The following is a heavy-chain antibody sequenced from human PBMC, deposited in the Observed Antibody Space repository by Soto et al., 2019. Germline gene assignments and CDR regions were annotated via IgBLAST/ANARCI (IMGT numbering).Heavy chain of an antibody. CDR1: GGSISSGGYY. Sequence: SETLSLTCTVSGGSISSGGYYWSWIRQHPGKGLEWIGYIYYSGSTYYNPSLKSRVTISVDTSKNQFSLKLSSVTAADTAVYYCARVPDSSGYYYIFDYWGQGTLVTVSS. CDR2: IYYSGST. D-gene: IGHD3-22*01. V-gene: IGHV4-31*03. J-gene: IGHJ4*02. CDR3: ARVPDSSGYYYIFDY.